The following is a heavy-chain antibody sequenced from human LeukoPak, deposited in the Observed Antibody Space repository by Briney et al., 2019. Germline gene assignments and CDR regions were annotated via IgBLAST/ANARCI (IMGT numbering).Heavy chain of an antibody. D-gene: IGHD1-26*01. CDR1: GGSFSGYY. J-gene: IGHJ4*02. CDR3: ARQGSGSPSRDYYFDY. V-gene: IGHV4-34*01. CDR2: INHSGST. Sequence: SETLSLTCAGYGGSFSGYYWSWIRQPPGKGLEWIGEINHSGSTNYNPSLKSRVTISVDTSKNQFSLKLSSVTAADTAVYYCARQGSGSPSRDYYFDYWGQGTLVTVSS.